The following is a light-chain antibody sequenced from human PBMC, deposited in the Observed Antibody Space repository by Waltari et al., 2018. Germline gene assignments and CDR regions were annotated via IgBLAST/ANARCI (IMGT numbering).Light chain of an antibody. CDR3: CSYAGSSTLV. Sequence: QSDLNQPASVSGSPGQSITISCTGTSSDVGSYNLVSWYQQQPGKAPKLMIYEGNKRPSGVSNRFSGSKSGNTASLTISGLQAEDEADYYCCSYAGSSTLVFGGGTKLTVL. V-gene: IGLV2-23*01. CDR1: SSDVGSYNL. J-gene: IGLJ3*02. CDR2: EGN.